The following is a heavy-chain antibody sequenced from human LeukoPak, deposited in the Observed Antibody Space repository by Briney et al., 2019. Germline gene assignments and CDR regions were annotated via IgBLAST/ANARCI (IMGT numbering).Heavy chain of an antibody. CDR3: ARDPSMINLEWALMREGGFDP. J-gene: IGHJ5*02. CDR2: IIPIFGTA. Sequence: ASVKVSCKASGGTFSSYAISWVRQAPGQGLEWMGGIIPIFGTANYAQKFQGRVTITTDESTSTAYMELSSLRSEDTAVYYCARDPSMINLEWALMREGGFDPWGQGTLVTVSS. V-gene: IGHV1-69*05. D-gene: IGHD3-3*01. CDR1: GGTFSSYA.